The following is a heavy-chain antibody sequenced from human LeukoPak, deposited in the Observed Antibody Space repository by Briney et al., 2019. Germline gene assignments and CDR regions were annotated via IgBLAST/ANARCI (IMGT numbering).Heavy chain of an antibody. CDR1: GFTFDDYA. J-gene: IGHJ4*02. CDR2: ISWNSGSI. Sequence: PGGSLRLSCAASGFTFDDYAMHWVRQAPGKGLEWVSGISWNSGSIGYADSVKGRFTISRDNAKNSLYLQMNSLRAEDTALYYCAKFFSSGWYYFDYWGQGTLVTVSS. D-gene: IGHD6-19*01. CDR3: AKFFSSGWYYFDY. V-gene: IGHV3-9*01.